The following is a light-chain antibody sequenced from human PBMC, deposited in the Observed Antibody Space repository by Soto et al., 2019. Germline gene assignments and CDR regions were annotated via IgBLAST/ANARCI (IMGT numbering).Light chain of an antibody. CDR3: QQYNNWPPGT. CDR2: WAS. V-gene: IGKV4-1*01. J-gene: IGKJ1*01. CDR1: QSVLYSSNNENY. Sequence: DIVMTQSPDSLAVSLGERATINCKSSQSVLYSSNNENYLAWYRQKPGQPPKLLIYWASTRESGVPDRFSGSGSGTDFTLTISSLQAEDVAVYYCQQYNNWPPGTFGQGTKVEIK.